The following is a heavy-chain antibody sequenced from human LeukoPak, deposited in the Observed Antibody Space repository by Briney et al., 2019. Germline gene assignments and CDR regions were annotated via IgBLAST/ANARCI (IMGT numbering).Heavy chain of an antibody. D-gene: IGHD3-10*01. Sequence: GGSLRLSCAASAFTFRDYFMGWVRQAPGKGLEWVSYISTSGDTVYYADSVKGRFTVSRDNAKNTLNLQMNSLRAEDTAVYYCARDKKSGESSEIDYWGQGTLVTVSS. CDR3: ARDKKSGESSEIDY. CDR2: ISTSGDTV. V-gene: IGHV3-11*04. J-gene: IGHJ4*02. CDR1: AFTFRDYF.